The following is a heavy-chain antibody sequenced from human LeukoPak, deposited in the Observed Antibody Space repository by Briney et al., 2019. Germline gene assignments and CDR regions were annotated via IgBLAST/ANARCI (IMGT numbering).Heavy chain of an antibody. V-gene: IGHV1-2*02. J-gene: IGHJ6*03. CDR3: ATHYGSGSALYYYYYMDV. CDR1: GYTFTGYY. D-gene: IGHD3-10*01. Sequence: GASVKVSCKASGYTFTGYYMHWVRQAPGQGLEWMGWINPNSGGTNYAQKFQGRVTMTRDTSISTAYMELSRLRSEDTAVYYCATHYGSGSALYYYYYMDVWGKGTTVTISS. CDR2: INPNSGGT.